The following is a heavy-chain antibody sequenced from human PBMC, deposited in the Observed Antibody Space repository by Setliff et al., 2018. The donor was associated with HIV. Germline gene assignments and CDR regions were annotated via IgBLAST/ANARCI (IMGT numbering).Heavy chain of an antibody. CDR2: ITPTSSFL. Sequence: PGGSLRLSCAASGFTFSTYTMNWVRQAPGKGLEWVSFITPTSSFLKYADSVKGRFTISRDNAKNSVYLQMNSLRAEDTAIYYCVTGRRVGSFNSWGQGTLVTVSS. CDR1: GFTFSTYT. CDR3: VTGRRVGSFNS. J-gene: IGHJ4*02. D-gene: IGHD7-27*01. V-gene: IGHV3-21*01.